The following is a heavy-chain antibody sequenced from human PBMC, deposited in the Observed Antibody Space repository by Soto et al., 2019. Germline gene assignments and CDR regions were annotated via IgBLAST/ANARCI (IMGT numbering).Heavy chain of an antibody. J-gene: IGHJ4*02. V-gene: IGHV3-23*01. CDR1: GFTFSSYA. Sequence: EVQLLESGGGLVQPGGSLRLSCAASGFTFSSYAMNWVRQAPGKGLEWVSVDSGSGGSTYYADSVQGRFTISRDNSKNTLYLQMNSLRAEDTAICYCARRGPGTYFDYWGQGTLVTVSS. CDR3: ARRGPGTYFDY. CDR2: DSGSGGST. D-gene: IGHD6-13*01.